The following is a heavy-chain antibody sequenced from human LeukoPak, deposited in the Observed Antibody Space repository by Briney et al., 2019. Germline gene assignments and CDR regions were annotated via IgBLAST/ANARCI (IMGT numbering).Heavy chain of an antibody. CDR2: INPNSGGT. D-gene: IGHD6-13*01. CDR1: GYTFTGYY. J-gene: IGHJ6*02. Sequence: ASVKVSCKASGYTFTGYYMHWVRQAPGQGLEWMGWINPNSGGTNYAQKFQGWVTMTRDTSISTAYMELSRLRSDDTAVYYCARFPLAAAKGLYYGMDVWGQGTTVTVSS. CDR3: ARFPLAAAKGLYYGMDV. V-gene: IGHV1-2*04.